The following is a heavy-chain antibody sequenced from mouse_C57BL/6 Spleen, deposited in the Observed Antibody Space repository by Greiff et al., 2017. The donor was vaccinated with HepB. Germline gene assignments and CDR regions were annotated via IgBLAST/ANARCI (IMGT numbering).Heavy chain of an antibody. CDR2: IRNKANGYTT. J-gene: IGHJ4*01. CDR1: GFTFTDYY. CDR3: ARGGYSYYYAMDY. D-gene: IGHD2-3*01. V-gene: IGHV7-3*01. Sequence: EVHLVESGGGLVQPGGSLSLSCAASGFTFTDYYMSWVRQPPGKALEWLGFIRNKANGYTTEYSASVKGRFTISRDNSQSILYLQMNALRAEDSATYYCARGGYSYYYAMDYWGQGTSVTVSS.